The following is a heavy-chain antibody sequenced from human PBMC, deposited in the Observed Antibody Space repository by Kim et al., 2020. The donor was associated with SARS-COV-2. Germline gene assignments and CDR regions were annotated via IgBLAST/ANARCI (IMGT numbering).Heavy chain of an antibody. V-gene: IGHV7-4-1*02. CDR3: ARDRRMNSGYHYYYYGMDV. CDR1: GYTFTSYA. D-gene: IGHD3-22*01. CDR2: INTNTGSP. Sequence: ASVKVSCKASGYTFTSYAMNWVRQAPGQGLEWMGWINTNTGSPTYAQGFTGRFVFSLDTSVSTAYLQISSLKAEDTAVYYCARDRRMNSGYHYYYYGMDVWGQGTTVTVSS. J-gene: IGHJ6*02.